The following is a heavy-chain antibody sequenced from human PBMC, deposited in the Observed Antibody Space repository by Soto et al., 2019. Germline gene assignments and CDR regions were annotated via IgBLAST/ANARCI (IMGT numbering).Heavy chain of an antibody. CDR2: IWYDGSNK. J-gene: IGHJ4*02. Sequence: PGGSLRLSCAASGFTFSSYGMHWVRQAPGKGLEWVAVIWYDGSNKYYADSVKGRFTISRDNSKNTLYLQMNSLRAEDTAVYYCARENYYDSSGYGFQYYWGQGTLVTVSS. V-gene: IGHV3-33*01. CDR1: GFTFSSYG. CDR3: ARENYYDSSGYGFQYY. D-gene: IGHD3-22*01.